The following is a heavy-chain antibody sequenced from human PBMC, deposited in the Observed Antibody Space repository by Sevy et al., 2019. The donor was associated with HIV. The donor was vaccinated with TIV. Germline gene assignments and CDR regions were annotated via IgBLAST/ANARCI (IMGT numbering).Heavy chain of an antibody. J-gene: IGHJ4*02. V-gene: IGHV1-2*02. CDR1: GYTFTGYY. Sequence: ASVKVSCKASGYTFTGYYIHWLRQVPGQGLEWMGGINPNSGGTNSAQKFQDRVTMTRDTSINTAYMELTRLGSDDTAVYYWARVSTMIVAYWGQGTLVTVSS. D-gene: IGHD3-22*01. CDR2: INPNSGGT. CDR3: ARVSTMIVAY.